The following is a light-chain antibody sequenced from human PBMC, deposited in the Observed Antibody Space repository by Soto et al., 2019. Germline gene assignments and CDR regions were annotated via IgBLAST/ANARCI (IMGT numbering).Light chain of an antibody. J-gene: IGKJ4*01. V-gene: IGKV1-8*01. CDR3: QQYYSYPLT. CDR2: AAS. CDR1: QGISSY. Sequence: AIRMTQSPSSFSASTGDRVTITCRASQGISSYLAWYQQKPGKAPKLLIYAASTLQSGVPSRFSGSGSGTDFTLTISCLQSEDFATYYCQQYYSYPLTFGGGTKVDNK.